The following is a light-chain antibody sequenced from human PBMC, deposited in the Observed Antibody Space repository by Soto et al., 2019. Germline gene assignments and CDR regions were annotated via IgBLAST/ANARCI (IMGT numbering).Light chain of an antibody. V-gene: IGLV1-40*01. CDR2: GNS. CDR1: SSNIGAGYD. CDR3: QSYDSSLSPVV. Sequence: QSVLTQPPSVSGAPWQRVTISCTGSSSNIGAGYDVHWYQQLPGTAPKLLIYGNSNRPSGVPDRFSGSKSGTSASLAITGLQAEDEADYYCQSYDSSLSPVVFGGGTKLTVL. J-gene: IGLJ2*01.